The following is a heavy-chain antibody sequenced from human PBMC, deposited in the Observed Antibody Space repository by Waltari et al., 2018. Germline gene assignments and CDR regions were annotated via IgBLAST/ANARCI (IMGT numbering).Heavy chain of an antibody. Sequence: QSTGKGLEWVSAISGSGGSTYYADSVKGRFTISRDNSKNTLYLQMNSLRAEDTAVYYCAKVTGVSGYLDAFDIWGQGTMVTVSS. CDR3: AKVTGVSGYLDAFDI. CDR2: ISGSGGST. J-gene: IGHJ3*02. V-gene: IGHV3-23*01. D-gene: IGHD3-22*01.